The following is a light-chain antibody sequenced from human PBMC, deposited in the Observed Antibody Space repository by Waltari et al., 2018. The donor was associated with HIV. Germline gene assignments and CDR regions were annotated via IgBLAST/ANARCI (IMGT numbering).Light chain of an antibody. Sequence: SYELTQPPSMSVSPGQTARNTCSGDALPKHYAYWYQQKPGQAPVLIIYKDTERPSGIPERVSGSNSGTIATLTISGVQAEDEAAYYCQSADSSGIYEIFGGGTKVIVL. V-gene: IGLV3-25*03. CDR2: KDT. CDR3: QSADSSGIYEI. CDR1: ALPKHY. J-gene: IGLJ2*01.